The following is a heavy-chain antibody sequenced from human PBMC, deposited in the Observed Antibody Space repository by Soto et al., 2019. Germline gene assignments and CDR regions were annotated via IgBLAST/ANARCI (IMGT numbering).Heavy chain of an antibody. CDR1: GGSISSTNW. Sequence: QVQLQESGPGLVKPSGTLSLTCAVSGGSISSTNWWSWVRQPPGEGLEWIGEIYHSGTTNYNPSLESRVTISMDTSKNQLSLRLGSVTAADTAVYFCARHIAGPTTRGFDYWGQGTLVTVSS. CDR2: IYHSGTT. V-gene: IGHV4-4*02. D-gene: IGHD1-26*01. J-gene: IGHJ4*02. CDR3: ARHIAGPTTRGFDY.